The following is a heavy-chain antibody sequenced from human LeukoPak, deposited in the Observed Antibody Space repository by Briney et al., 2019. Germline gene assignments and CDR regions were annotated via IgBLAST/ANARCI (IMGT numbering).Heavy chain of an antibody. CDR2: IHHSGRS. CDR3: AKGGNRFGGFYFDY. CDR1: ADSLSSGGHY. Sequence: SQTLSLTCTVSADSLSSGGHYWAWIRQFPGKGLESIGFIHHSGRSRHNPSLKDRVAISVDTSRKQFALKLSSVTAADTAMYYCAKGGNRFGGFYFDYWGQGIQVFVPS. J-gene: IGHJ4*02. V-gene: IGHV4-31*03. D-gene: IGHD3-10*01.